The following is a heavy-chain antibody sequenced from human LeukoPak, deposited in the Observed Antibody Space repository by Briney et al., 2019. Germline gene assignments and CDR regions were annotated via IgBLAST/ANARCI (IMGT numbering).Heavy chain of an antibody. CDR1: GFTFSSYS. J-gene: IGHJ4*02. Sequence: SGGSLRLSCAASGFTFSSYSMNWVRKAPGKGLEWVSSISISSTYIYYADSVKGRFTISRDNAKNSLYLLMNSLRAEDTAVYYCARGPPDTIYWGQGTLVTVSS. D-gene: IGHD3-3*01. CDR2: ISISSTYI. CDR3: ARGPPDTIY. V-gene: IGHV3-21*01.